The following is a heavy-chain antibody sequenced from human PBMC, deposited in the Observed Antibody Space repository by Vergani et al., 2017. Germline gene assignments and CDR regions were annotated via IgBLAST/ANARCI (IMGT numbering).Heavy chain of an antibody. CDR3: ARQIDY. CDR1: GGSFSGYY. CDR2: INHSGST. Sequence: QVQLQQWGAGLLKPSETLSLTCAVSGGSFSGYYWSWIRQPPGKGLEWIGEINHSGSTNYNPSLKSRVTISVDTSKNQFSLKLSSVTAAATAVYYCARQIDYWGQGTLVTV. J-gene: IGHJ4*02. V-gene: IGHV4-34*01.